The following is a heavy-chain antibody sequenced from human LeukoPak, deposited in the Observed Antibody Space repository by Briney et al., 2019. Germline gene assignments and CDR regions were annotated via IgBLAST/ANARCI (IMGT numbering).Heavy chain of an antibody. Sequence: SETLSLTCTVSGDSISSYYWSWLRQPPGKGLEWIGYIYYSGSTNYNPSLKSRVTISVDTSKNQFSLKLSSVTAADTAVYYCARRLPFSGYYYGMYVWGQGTTVTVSS. D-gene: IGHD5-12*01. CDR1: GDSISSYY. V-gene: IGHV4-59*08. J-gene: IGHJ6*02. CDR2: IYYSGST. CDR3: ARRLPFSGYYYGMYV.